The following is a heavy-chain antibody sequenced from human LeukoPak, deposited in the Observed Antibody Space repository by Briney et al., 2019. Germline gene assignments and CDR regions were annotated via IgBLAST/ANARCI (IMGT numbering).Heavy chain of an antibody. D-gene: IGHD1-26*01. CDR3: AKDRAYSGSYPDAFDI. V-gene: IGHV3-30*02. J-gene: IGHJ3*02. CDR2: IRFDGSDK. CDR1: GFTFSSYS. Sequence: GGSLRLSCAASGFTFSSYSMNWVRQAPGKGLEWVTFIRFDGSDKYYADFVKGRFTISRDNSKNMMYLEMNSLRPEDTAVYFCAKDRAYSGSYPDAFDIWGQGTLVTVSS.